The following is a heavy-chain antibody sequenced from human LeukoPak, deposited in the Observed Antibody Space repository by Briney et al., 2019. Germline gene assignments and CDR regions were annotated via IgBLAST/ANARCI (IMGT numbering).Heavy chain of an antibody. Sequence: GGSLRLSCAASGFTFSSYGMHWVRQAPGKGLEWVAFIRYDGSNKYYADPVKGRFTISRDNSKNTLYLQMNSLRAEDTAVYYCARAPRGYYYYYMDVWGKGTTVTVSS. CDR3: ARAPRGYYYYYMDV. CDR2: IRYDGSNK. CDR1: GFTFSSYG. V-gene: IGHV3-30*02. J-gene: IGHJ6*03.